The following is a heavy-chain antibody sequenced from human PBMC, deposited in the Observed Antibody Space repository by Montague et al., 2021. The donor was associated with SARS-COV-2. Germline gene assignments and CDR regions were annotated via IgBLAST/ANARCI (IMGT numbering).Heavy chain of an antibody. J-gene: IGHJ5*02. Sequence: SETLSLTCKGSGDSITTTTYYWVWIRQPPGKGLEWIGSINYSGSTFYNPSLKSRLSMSMDTSTNQFSLRLTSMTAADTAIYYCVRRGGTYYYGSGSFDPWGQGTLVAVSS. D-gene: IGHD3-10*01. CDR1: GDSITTTTYY. V-gene: IGHV4-39*01. CDR2: INYSGST. CDR3: VRRGGTYYYGSGSFDP.